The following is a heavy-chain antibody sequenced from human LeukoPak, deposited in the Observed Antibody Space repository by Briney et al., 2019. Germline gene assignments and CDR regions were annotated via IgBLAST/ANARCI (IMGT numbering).Heavy chain of an antibody. J-gene: IGHJ6*02. Sequence: SETLALTCTVSGGPISSYYWSWIRQPPGKGLEWIGYIYYSGSTNYNPSLKCRVTISVDTSKNQFSLKLSSVTAADTAVYYCARADYYDSSCYLGYYYYYGMDVWGQGTTVTVSS. CDR1: GGPISSYY. CDR2: IYYSGST. V-gene: IGHV4-59*01. CDR3: ARADYYDSSCYLGYYYYYGMDV. D-gene: IGHD3-22*01.